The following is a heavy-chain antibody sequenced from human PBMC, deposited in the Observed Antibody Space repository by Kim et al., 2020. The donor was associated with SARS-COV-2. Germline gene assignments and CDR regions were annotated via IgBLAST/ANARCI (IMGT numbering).Heavy chain of an antibody. D-gene: IGHD3-3*01. CDR1: GGSFSDYA. CDR2: IIPVFGTA. V-gene: IGHV1-69*13. J-gene: IGHJ6*02. CDR3: ARVMWSYAIFGVTILPTYYYQSLDV. Sequence: SVKVSCKASGGSFSDYAVSWVRQAPGQGLEWMGGIIPVFGTANYELKFQDRVTITADESTGTVYMYLGSLTPEDTAVYYCARVMWSYAIFGVTILPTYYYQSLDVWGQGTTVTVSS.